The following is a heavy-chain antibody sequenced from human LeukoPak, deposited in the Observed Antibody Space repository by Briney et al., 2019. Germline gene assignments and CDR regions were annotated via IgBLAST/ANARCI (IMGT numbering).Heavy chain of an antibody. Sequence: GASVKVSCKASGYTFTSYYMHWVRQAPGQGLEWMGIINPSGGSTSYAQKFQGRVTMTRDTSTSTVYMELSSLRSEDTAAYYCAREGEGTRGYSGYDLDYWGQGTLVTVSS. J-gene: IGHJ4*02. D-gene: IGHD5-12*01. CDR3: AREGEGTRGYSGYDLDY. V-gene: IGHV1-46*01. CDR2: INPSGGST. CDR1: GYTFTSYY.